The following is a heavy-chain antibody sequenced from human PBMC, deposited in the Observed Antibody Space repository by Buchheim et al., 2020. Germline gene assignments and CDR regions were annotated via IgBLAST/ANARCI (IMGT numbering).Heavy chain of an antibody. CDR1: GYTFTIYY. Sequence: QVQLVQSGAEVKKPGASVKVSCKASGYTFTIYYMHWVRQAPGQGLEWMGIINPSGGSTSYAQKLQGRVTMTRDTSTSTVYMELSSLRSEDTAVYYCARQRRYCSSTSCNLEYFQHWGQGTL. CDR2: INPSGGST. CDR3: ARQRRYCSSTSCNLEYFQH. J-gene: IGHJ1*01. V-gene: IGHV1-46*01. D-gene: IGHD2-2*01.